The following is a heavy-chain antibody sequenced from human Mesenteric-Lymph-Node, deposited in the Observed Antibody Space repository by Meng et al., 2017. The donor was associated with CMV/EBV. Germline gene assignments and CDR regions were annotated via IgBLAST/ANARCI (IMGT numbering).Heavy chain of an antibody. V-gene: IGHV1-2*02. CDR1: GYTFTGYY. CDR3: ARDTAMVLAHLSYLDY. Sequence: SGYTFTGYYMNWVRQAPGQGLEWMGWINPNSGGTNYAQKFQGRVTMTRDTSISTAYMELSRLRSDDTAVYYCARDTAMVLAHLSYLDYWGQGTLVTVSS. D-gene: IGHD5-18*01. CDR2: INPNSGGT. J-gene: IGHJ4*02.